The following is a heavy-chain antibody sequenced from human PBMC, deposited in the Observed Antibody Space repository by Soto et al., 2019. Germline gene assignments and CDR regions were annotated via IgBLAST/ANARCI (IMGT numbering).Heavy chain of an antibody. J-gene: IGHJ4*02. D-gene: IGHD6-19*01. CDR3: ARRDSSGWYSLDY. CDR2: VSPSGSNT. V-gene: IGHV3-23*01. CDR1: GFIFSNYP. Sequence: QPGGSLRLSCAVSGFIFSNYPMSWVRQAPGKGLEWVSSVSPSGSNTYYADSVKGRFTMSRDNSDNRLHLQMNSLTAEDTAVYFCARRDSSGWYSLDYWGQGTLVTVS.